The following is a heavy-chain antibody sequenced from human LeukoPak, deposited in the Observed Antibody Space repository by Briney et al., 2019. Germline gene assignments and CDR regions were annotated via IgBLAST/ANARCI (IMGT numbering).Heavy chain of an antibody. CDR1: AFTVSSYA. J-gene: IGHJ4*02. CDR3: ARDRDSSGYYFDY. CDR2: ISYDGSNK. V-gene: IGHV3-30-3*01. D-gene: IGHD6-25*01. Sequence: GGSLRLSCAASAFTVSSYAMHWVRQAPGKGLEWAAVISYDGSNKYYADSVKDRFTISRDNSKNTLYLQMNSLRAEDTAVYYCARDRDSSGYYFDYWGQGTLVTVSS.